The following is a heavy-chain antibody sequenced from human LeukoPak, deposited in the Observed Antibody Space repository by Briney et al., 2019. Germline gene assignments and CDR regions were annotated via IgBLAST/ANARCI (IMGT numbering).Heavy chain of an antibody. V-gene: IGHV4-4*07. Sequence: SETLSLTCTVSGDSISIYYWSWIRQSAGKGLEWVGRIYTSGSSNSNASLSGITDCTPSLQSRVTMSADTSKRQSSLKLSSVTAADTAVYYCARGWGSSWYYFDYWGQGTLVTVSS. CDR2: IYTSGSS. CDR3: ARGWGSSWYYFDY. CDR1: GDSISIYY. D-gene: IGHD6-13*01. J-gene: IGHJ4*02.